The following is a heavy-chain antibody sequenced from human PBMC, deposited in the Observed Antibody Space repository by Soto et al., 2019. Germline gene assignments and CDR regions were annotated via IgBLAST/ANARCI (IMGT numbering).Heavy chain of an antibody. V-gene: IGHV2-5*02. Sequence: QITLKESGPTLVKPTQTLTLTCTFSGFSLSTSGVGVGWIRQPPGKALEWLALIYWDDDKRYSPSLKSRLTITKDTSNNQVVLTMTNMDPVDTATYYCAHILWFGELPHHWGQGTLVTVSS. CDR1: GFSLSTSGVG. J-gene: IGHJ5*02. CDR3: AHILWFGELPHH. CDR2: IYWDDDK. D-gene: IGHD3-10*01.